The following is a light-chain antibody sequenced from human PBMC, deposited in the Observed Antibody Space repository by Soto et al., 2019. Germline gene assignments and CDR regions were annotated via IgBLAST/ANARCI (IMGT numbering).Light chain of an antibody. CDR1: QSVSSY. V-gene: IGKV3-11*01. CDR3: QQRSNWPYPWA. Sequence: EIVLTQSPATLSLSPGERATLSCRASQSVSSYLAWYQQKPGQAPRLLIYDASNRATGIPARFSGSGSGTDFTLTISSLEPEDFAVYYCQQRSNWPYPWAFGQGTKVEIK. J-gene: IGKJ1*01. CDR2: DAS.